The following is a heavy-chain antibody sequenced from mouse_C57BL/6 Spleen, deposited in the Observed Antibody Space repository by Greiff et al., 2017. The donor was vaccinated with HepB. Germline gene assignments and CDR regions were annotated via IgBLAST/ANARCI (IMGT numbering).Heavy chain of an antibody. CDR3: ARESYGNYWYFDV. J-gene: IGHJ1*03. Sequence: EVNVVESGGGLVQPGGSLKLSCAASGFTFSDYYMYWVRQTPEKRLEWVAYISNGGGSTYYPDTVKGRFTISRDNAKNTLYLQMSRLKSEDTAMYYCARESYGNYWYFDVWGTGTTVTVSS. D-gene: IGHD2-1*01. V-gene: IGHV5-12*01. CDR2: ISNGGGST. CDR1: GFTFSDYY.